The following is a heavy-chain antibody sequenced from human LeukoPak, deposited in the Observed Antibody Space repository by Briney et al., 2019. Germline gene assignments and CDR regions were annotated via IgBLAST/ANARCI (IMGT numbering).Heavy chain of an antibody. CDR3: ARAPGEPVPASGVFDY. J-gene: IGHJ4*02. CDR1: GGSISSSSYY. V-gene: IGHV4-39*06. D-gene: IGHD2-2*01. Sequence: PSETLSLTCTVSGGSISSSSYYWGWIRQPPGKGLEWIGTIYYSGSTYYNPSLKSRVTISVDTSKKQFPLKLSSVTAADTAVYSCARAPGEPVPASGVFDYWGQGTLVTVSS. CDR2: IYYSGST.